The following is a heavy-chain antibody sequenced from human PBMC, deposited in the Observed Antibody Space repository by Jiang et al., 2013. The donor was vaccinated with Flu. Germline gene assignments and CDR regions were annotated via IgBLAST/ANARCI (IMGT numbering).Heavy chain of an antibody. V-gene: IGHV1-8*01. CDR2: MNPNSGNT. J-gene: IGHJ4*02. D-gene: IGHD1-26*01. Sequence: ATGQGLEWMGWMNPNSGNTGYAQKFQGRVTMTRNTSISTAYMELSSLRSEDTAVYYCAREGGSSGSYRDWGQGTLVTVSS. CDR3: AREGGSSGSYRD.